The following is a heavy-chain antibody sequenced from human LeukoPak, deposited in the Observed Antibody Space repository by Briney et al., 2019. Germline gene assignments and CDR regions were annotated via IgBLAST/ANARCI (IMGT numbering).Heavy chain of an antibody. CDR1: GYTFTSYG. J-gene: IGHJ6*02. CDR3: ARDIVGDYYGMDV. V-gene: IGHV1-18*01. Sequence: GASVKVSCKASGYTFTSYGISWVRQAHGQGLEWMGWISAYNGNTNYAQKLQGRVTMTTDTSTSTAYMELSRLRSDDTAVYYCARDIVGDYYGMDVWGQGTTVTVSS. D-gene: IGHD2-15*01. CDR2: ISAYNGNT.